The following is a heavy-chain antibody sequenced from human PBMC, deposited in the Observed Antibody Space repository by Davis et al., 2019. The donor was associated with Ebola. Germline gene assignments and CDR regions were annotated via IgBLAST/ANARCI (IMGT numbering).Heavy chain of an antibody. CDR3: AGSSTVTTFYYYGMDV. Sequence: GESLKISCAASGFTVSSNYMSWVRQAPGKGLEWVSVIYSGGSTYYADSVKGRFTISRDNAKNSLYLQMNSLRAEDTAVYYCAGSSTVTTFYYYGMDVWGQGTTVTVSS. CDR2: IYSGGST. D-gene: IGHD4-17*01. CDR1: GFTVSSNY. J-gene: IGHJ6*02. V-gene: IGHV3-53*01.